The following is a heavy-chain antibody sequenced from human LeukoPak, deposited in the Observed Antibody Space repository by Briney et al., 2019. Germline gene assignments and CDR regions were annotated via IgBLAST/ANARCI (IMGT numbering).Heavy chain of an antibody. D-gene: IGHD6-13*01. V-gene: IGHV3-48*03. CDR1: GFTFSSYD. CDR2: ISSSGTTI. CDR3: ARVPGYSSSWSRFDP. Sequence: GGSLRLSYAASGFTFSSYDMNWVRQAPGRGLEWVSYISSSGTTIYYADSVKGRFTISRDNAKNSLYLQMNSLRAEDTAVYYCARVPGYSSSWSRFDPWGQGTLVTVSS. J-gene: IGHJ5*02.